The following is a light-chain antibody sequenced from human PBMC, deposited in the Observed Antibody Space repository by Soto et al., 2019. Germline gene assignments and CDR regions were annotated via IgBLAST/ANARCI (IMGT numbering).Light chain of an antibody. CDR1: QSINSY. Sequence: DIQMTQSPSSLSASVGDRVTITCRASQSINSYLNWYQQKPGKAPNLLIYAASSLQSGVPSRFSGSGSGTDFTLTISRLQPEDFATYYCQQSYSAPLTFGGGTKVEIK. CDR2: AAS. V-gene: IGKV1-39*01. J-gene: IGKJ4*01. CDR3: QQSYSAPLT.